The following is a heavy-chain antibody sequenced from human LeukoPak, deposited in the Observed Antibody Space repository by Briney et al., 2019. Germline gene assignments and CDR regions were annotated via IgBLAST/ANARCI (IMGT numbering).Heavy chain of an antibody. CDR2: ISGSGGST. V-gene: IGHV3-23*01. D-gene: IGHD6-13*01. J-gene: IGHJ4*02. CDR1: GFTFNNYA. Sequence: GSLRLSCAASGFTFNNYAMSWVRQAPGKGLEWVSVISGSGGSTYYADSVKGRFTISRDNSKNTLYLQMNSLRAEDTAVYYCAKGAQQLVYWVDYWGQGTLVTVSS. CDR3: AKGAQQLVYWVDY.